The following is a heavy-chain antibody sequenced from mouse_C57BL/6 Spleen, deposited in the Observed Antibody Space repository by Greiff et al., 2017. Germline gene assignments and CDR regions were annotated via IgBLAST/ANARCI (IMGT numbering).Heavy chain of an antibody. CDR2: IDPENGDT. D-gene: IGHD1-1*01. J-gene: IGHJ3*01. CDR1: GFNIKDDY. CDR3: TTPYYYGSSLFAY. Sequence: VQLQQSGAELVRPGASVKLSCTASGFNIKDDYMHWVKQRPEQGLEWIGWIDPENGDTEYASKFQGKATITADTSSNTAYLQLSSLTSEDTAVYYCTTPYYYGSSLFAYWGQGTLVTVSA. V-gene: IGHV14-4*01.